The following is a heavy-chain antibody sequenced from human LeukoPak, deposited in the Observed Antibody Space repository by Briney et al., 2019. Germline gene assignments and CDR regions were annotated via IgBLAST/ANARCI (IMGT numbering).Heavy chain of an antibody. Sequence: PGGSLRLSCAASGFTFSSYGIHWVRQAPGKGLEWVAVIWYVGSNKYYADSVKGRFTISRDNSKNTLYLQMNSLGAEDTAVFYCAREGESLHFLDYWGQGTLVTVSS. CDR2: IWYVGSNK. CDR1: GFTFSSYG. V-gene: IGHV3-33*01. CDR3: AREGESLHFLDY. D-gene: IGHD2-21*01. J-gene: IGHJ4*02.